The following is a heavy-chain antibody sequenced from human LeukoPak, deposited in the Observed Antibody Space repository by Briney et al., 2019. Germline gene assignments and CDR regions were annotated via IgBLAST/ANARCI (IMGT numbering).Heavy chain of an antibody. CDR2: ISYDGSNK. D-gene: IGHD6-19*01. CDR1: GFTFSSYG. J-gene: IGHJ4*02. Sequence: GRSLRLSCAASGFTFSSYGMHWVRQAPGKGLEWVAVISYDGSNKYYADSVKGRFTISRDNSKNTLYLQMNSLRAEDTAVYYCAKGRHSSGWKSYFDYWGQGTLLTVSS. CDR3: AKGRHSSGWKSYFDY. V-gene: IGHV3-30*18.